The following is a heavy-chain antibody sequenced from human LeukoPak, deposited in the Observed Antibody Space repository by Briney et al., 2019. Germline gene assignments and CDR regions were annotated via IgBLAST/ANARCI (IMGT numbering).Heavy chain of an antibody. CDR2: INPSGGST. CDR3: ARDGNYYGSGSYYNWFDP. D-gene: IGHD3-10*01. CDR1: GYTFTSYY. Sequence: ASVKVSCKASGYTFTSYYMHWVRQAPGQGLEWMGIINPSGGSTSYAQKFQDRVTMTRDTSTSTVYMELTSLRSEDTGVYYCARDGNYYGSGSYYNWFDPWGQGTLVTVSS. V-gene: IGHV1-46*01. J-gene: IGHJ5*02.